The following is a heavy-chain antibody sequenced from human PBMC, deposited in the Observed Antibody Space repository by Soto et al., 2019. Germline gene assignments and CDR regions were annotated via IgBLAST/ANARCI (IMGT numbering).Heavy chain of an antibody. CDR3: LTSIREATRDFDY. Sequence: PGGSLRLSCAASGFSFSGSSMYWVRRASGKGLEWVGRIRSKAYSYATAYGASLKGRFSIFRDDTKNTAYLQINSLKSEDTAVYYCLTSIREATRDFDYWGQGTLVTVSS. CDR2: IRSKAYSYAT. D-gene: IGHD5-12*01. V-gene: IGHV3-73*01. CDR1: GFSFSGSS. J-gene: IGHJ4*02.